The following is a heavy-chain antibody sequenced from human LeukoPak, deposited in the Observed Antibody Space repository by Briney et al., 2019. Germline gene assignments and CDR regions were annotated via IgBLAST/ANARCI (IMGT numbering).Heavy chain of an antibody. CDR2: IRYDGSNK. J-gene: IGHJ4*02. CDR3: AKDHCSSTSCYAGGYFDY. D-gene: IGHD2-2*01. Sequence: PGGSLRLSCAASGFTFSSYGMHWVRQAPGKGLEWVAFIRYDGSNKYYADSVKGRFTISRDNSKNTQYLQMNSLRAEDTAVYYCAKDHCSSTSCYAGGYFDYWGQGTLVTVSS. V-gene: IGHV3-30*02. CDR1: GFTFSSYG.